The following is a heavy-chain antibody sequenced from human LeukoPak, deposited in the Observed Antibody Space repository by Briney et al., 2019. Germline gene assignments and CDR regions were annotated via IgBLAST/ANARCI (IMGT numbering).Heavy chain of an antibody. V-gene: IGHV1-69*06. CDR3: ASRDCGGDCYSWYFDL. D-gene: IGHD2-21*02. CDR1: GYTFTSYA. J-gene: IGHJ2*01. Sequence: ASVKVSCKASGYTFTSYAISWVRQAPGQGLEWMGGIIPIFGTANYAQKFQGRVTITADKSTSTAYMELSSLRSEDTAVYYCASRDCGGDCYSWYFDLWGRGTLVTVSS. CDR2: IIPIFGTA.